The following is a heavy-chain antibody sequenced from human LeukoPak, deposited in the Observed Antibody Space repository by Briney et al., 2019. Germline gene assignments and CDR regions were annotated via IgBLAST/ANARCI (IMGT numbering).Heavy chain of an antibody. D-gene: IGHD3-10*01. J-gene: IGHJ3*02. CDR1: GFTFSTYA. Sequence: GGSLRLSCAVSGFTFSTYAMNWVRQAPGKGLEWVSYISSSSRTIHYADSVKGRFTVSRDNAKNLLYLQMNSLRVEDTAVYYCARDTHYYGSGSPALDIWGQGTMVTVSS. CDR3: ARDTHYYGSGSPALDI. CDR2: ISSSSRTI. V-gene: IGHV3-48*01.